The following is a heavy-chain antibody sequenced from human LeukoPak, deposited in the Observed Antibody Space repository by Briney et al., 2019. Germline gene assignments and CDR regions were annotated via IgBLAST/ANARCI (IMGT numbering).Heavy chain of an antibody. CDR3: ASRGRGYSYGYDY. V-gene: IGHV1-46*01. D-gene: IGHD5-18*01. CDR1: GYTFTSYY. CDR2: INPSGGST. J-gene: IGHJ4*02. Sequence: ASVKVSCKASGYTFTSYYMHWVRQAPGQGLEWMGIINPSGGSTSYAQKFQGRVTMTTDTSTSTAYMELRSLRSDDTAVYYCASRGRGYSYGYDYWGQGTLVTVSS.